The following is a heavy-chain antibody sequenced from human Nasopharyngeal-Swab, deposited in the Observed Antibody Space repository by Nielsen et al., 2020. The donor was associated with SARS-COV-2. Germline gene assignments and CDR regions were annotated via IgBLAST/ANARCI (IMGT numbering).Heavy chain of an antibody. D-gene: IGHD4-11*01. CDR1: GFTFSSYW. CDR2: INGDGSST. Sequence: GGSLRLSCAASGFTFSSYWMHWVRKAPGKGLVWVSRINGDGSSTTYADSVRGRFTISSDNAKNMLYLQLNSLRAEDTAVYYCARGGLYSNYLFDYWGQGTLVTVSS. J-gene: IGHJ4*02. CDR3: ARGGLYSNYLFDY. V-gene: IGHV3-74*01.